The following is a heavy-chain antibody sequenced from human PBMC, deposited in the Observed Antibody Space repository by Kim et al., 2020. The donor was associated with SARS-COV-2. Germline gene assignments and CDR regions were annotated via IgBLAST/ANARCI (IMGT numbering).Heavy chain of an antibody. J-gene: IGHJ4*02. V-gene: IGHV5-51*01. CDR2: IYPGDSDT. CDR3: ARSPPEYTYSAVLPGPD. CDR1: GYSFTSYW. Sequence: GESLKISCKGSGYSFTSYWIGWVRQMPGKGLEWMGIIYPGDSDTRYSPSFQGQVTISADKSISTAYLQWSSLKASDTAMYYCARSPPEYTYSAVLPGPDWGQGTLVTVSS. D-gene: IGHD2-15*01.